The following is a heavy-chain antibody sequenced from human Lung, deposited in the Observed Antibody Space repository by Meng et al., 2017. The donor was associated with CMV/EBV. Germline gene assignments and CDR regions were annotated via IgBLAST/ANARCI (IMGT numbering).Heavy chain of an antibody. CDR1: GFPFDDYG. J-gene: IGHJ3*02. D-gene: IGHD3-3*01. CDR2: INWNGGST. CDR3: ARIYDFWSGSKGSAFDI. V-gene: IGHV3-20*04. Sequence: GESXKIPCAASGFPFDDYGMSWVRQAPGKGLEWVSGINWNGGSTGYADSVKGRFTISRDNAKNSLYLQMNSLRAEDTALYYCARIYDFWSGSKGSAFDIWXQGTMVTVSS.